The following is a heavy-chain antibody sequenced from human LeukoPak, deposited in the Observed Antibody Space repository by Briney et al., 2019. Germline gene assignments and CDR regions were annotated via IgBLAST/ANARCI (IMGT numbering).Heavy chain of an antibody. Sequence: PGGSLRLSCAASGFTFSSYAMHWVRQAPGKGLEWVAVISYDGSNKYYADSVKGRFTISRDNSKNTLYLQMNSLRAEDTAVYYCESMGPFDAFDIWGQGTMVTVSS. CDR2: ISYDGSNK. V-gene: IGHV3-30-3*01. CDR1: GFTFSSYA. J-gene: IGHJ3*02. CDR3: ESMGPFDAFDI. D-gene: IGHD3-10*01.